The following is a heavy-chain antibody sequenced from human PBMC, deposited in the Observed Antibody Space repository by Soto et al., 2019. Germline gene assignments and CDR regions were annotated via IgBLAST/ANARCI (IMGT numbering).Heavy chain of an antibody. CDR2: INAGNGNT. CDR3: AISVGQWLTYGMDV. D-gene: IGHD6-19*01. V-gene: IGHV1-3*01. Sequence: QVQLVQSGAEVKKPGASVKVSCKASGYTFTSYAMHWVRQAPGQRLEWMGWINAGNGNTKYSQKFQGRVTITRDTSASTAYMELSSLRSEDTAVYYCAISVGQWLTYGMDVWGQGPTVTVSS. CDR1: GYTFTSYA. J-gene: IGHJ6*02.